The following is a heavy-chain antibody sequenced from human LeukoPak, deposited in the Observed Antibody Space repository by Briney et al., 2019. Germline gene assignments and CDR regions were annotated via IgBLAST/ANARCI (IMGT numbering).Heavy chain of an antibody. CDR1: GGSISSSSFY. CDR2: IYYSGTT. D-gene: IGHD2/OR15-2a*01. Sequence: SETLSLTCTVSGGSISSSSFYWAWIRQPPGKGLEWIGSIYYSGTTYYNPSVKSRVTMSVDTSKKQFSLQLSSVTAADTAVYYCARAFTFPNWFDPWGQGSLVTVSS. V-gene: IGHV4-39*01. CDR3: ARAFTFPNWFDP. J-gene: IGHJ5*02.